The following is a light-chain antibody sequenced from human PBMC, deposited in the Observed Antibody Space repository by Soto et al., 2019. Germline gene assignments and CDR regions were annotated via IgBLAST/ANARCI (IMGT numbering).Light chain of an antibody. V-gene: IGKV4-1*01. J-gene: IGKJ1*01. Sequence: DIVMTQSPDSLAVSLGERATINCKSSQSVLYSSNNKNYLAWYQQKSGQPLKLLIYWASTRESGVPDRFSGSGSGTDFTLTISSLPAEDEAVYYCQQYYSSPRTFGQGTKVEIK. CDR2: WAS. CDR3: QQYYSSPRT. CDR1: QSVLYSSNNKNY.